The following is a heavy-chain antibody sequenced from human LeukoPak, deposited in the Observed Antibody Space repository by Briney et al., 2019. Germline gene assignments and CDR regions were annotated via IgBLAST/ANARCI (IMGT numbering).Heavy chain of an antibody. J-gene: IGHJ6*03. V-gene: IGHV3-7*01. Sequence: GGSLRLSCAASGLTFSSYWMSWVRQAPGKGLVWAANIKQDGSEKYYVDSVKGRFTISRDNAKNSLYLQMNSLRAEDTAVYYCARGGQLVGYYYYYMDVWGKGTTVTVSS. CDR2: IKQDGSEK. D-gene: IGHD6-6*01. CDR3: ARGGQLVGYYYYYMDV. CDR1: GLTFSSYW.